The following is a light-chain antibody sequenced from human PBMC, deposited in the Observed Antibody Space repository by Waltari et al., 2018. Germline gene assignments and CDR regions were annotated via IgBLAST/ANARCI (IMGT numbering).Light chain of an antibody. CDR1: QPVSSSY. J-gene: IGKJ1*01. CDR3: QQFGTTPWT. V-gene: IGKV3-20*01. CDR2: GAS. Sequence: ENVLAQSPGTLSLAPGERVYLSCRASQPVSSSYVSWYQQKPGPAPRLLMYGASRGATGTPDRFSGSGSGTDFTLTISRLAPEDSAVYYCQQFGTTPWTFGQGTTVKI.